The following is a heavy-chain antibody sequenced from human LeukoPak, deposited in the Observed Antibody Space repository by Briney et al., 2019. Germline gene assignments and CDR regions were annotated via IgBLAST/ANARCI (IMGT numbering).Heavy chain of an antibody. CDR1: GITFSTYG. Sequence: GGSLRLSCEASGITFSTYGMHWVRQAPGKGLEWVAFIRYDGTNKYYADSVKGRFTISRDNSKTTLYLQMNSLRAEDTAVYYCAGPSTSGVGSWGQGTLVTVSS. J-gene: IGHJ5*02. CDR2: IRYDGTNK. D-gene: IGHD3-10*01. V-gene: IGHV3-30*02. CDR3: AGPSTSGVGS.